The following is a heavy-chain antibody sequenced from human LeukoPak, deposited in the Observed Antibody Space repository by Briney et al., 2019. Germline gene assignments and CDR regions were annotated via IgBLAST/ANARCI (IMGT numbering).Heavy chain of an antibody. V-gene: IGHV3-21*01. Sequence: GGSLRLSCAASGFTFSSYSRNWVRQAPGKGLEWVSSISSSSSYIYYADSVKGRFTISRYNAKNSLYLQMNSLRAEDTAVYYCASEYSSSYYYWGQGTLVTVSS. J-gene: IGHJ4*02. CDR1: GFTFSSYS. CDR3: ASEYSSSYYY. CDR2: ISSSSSYI. D-gene: IGHD6-6*01.